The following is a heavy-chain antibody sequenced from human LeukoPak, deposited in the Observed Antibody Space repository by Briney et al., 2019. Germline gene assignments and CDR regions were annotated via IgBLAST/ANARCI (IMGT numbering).Heavy chain of an antibody. CDR1: GFSFRTYA. V-gene: IGHV3-23*01. Sequence: GGSLRLSCAASGFSFRTYAMTWVRQAPGKGLEWVSSIGGSGATTYNADPLKGRFTISRDNSENTLYLQMNSLRAEDTAVYYCVKESTSSGYYYAPDYWGQRTLVTVS. J-gene: IGHJ4*02. CDR2: IGGSGATT. D-gene: IGHD3-22*01. CDR3: VKESTSSGYYYAPDY.